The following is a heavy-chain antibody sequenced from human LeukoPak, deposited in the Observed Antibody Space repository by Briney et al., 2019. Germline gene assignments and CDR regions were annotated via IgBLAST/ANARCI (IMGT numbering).Heavy chain of an antibody. D-gene: IGHD6-19*01. J-gene: IGHJ4*02. V-gene: IGHV3-33*01. CDR3: ARDDGSLAVAGTGDY. Sequence: GSLRLSCAASGFTFSSYGMHWVRQAPGKGLEWVAVIWYDGSNKYYADSVKGRFTISRDNSKNTLYLQMNSLRAEDTAVYYCARDDGSLAVAGTGDYWGQGTLVTVSS. CDR1: GFTFSSYG. CDR2: IWYDGSNK.